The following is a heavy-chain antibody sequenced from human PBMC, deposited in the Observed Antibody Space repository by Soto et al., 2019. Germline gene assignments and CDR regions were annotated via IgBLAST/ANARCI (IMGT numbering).Heavy chain of an antibody. Sequence: GGSLRLSCAASGFIFSSYTMHWVRQAPGKGLEWVGVITYDGSNQYYADSVKGRFTIFRDNSRNMLFLQMNSLRPDDTAVYYCARAPSGSYPEFDYWGQGTLVTVSS. CDR3: ARAPSGSYPEFDY. CDR1: GFIFSSYT. V-gene: IGHV3-30-3*01. D-gene: IGHD1-26*01. J-gene: IGHJ4*02. CDR2: ITYDGSNQ.